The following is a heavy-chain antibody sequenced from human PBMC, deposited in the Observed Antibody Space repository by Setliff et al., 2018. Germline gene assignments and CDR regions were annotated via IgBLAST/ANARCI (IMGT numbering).Heavy chain of an antibody. CDR2: IYTSGST. Sequence: SETLSLTCTVPGGSISSYYWSWIRQPAGKGLEWIGRIYTSGSTNYNPSLKSRVTMPVDTSKNQFSLKLSSVTAADTAVYYCARDHGDYGYYYYYMDVWGKGTTVTVSS. V-gene: IGHV4-4*07. D-gene: IGHD4-17*01. CDR3: ARDHGDYGYYYYYMDV. CDR1: GGSISSYY. J-gene: IGHJ6*03.